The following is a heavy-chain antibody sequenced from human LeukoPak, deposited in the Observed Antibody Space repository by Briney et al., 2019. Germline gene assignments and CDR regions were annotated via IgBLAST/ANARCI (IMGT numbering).Heavy chain of an antibody. J-gene: IGHJ4*02. Sequence: SETLSLTCTVSGGSISSYYWSWIRQPPGKGLELIGYIYYSGSTNYNPSLKSRVTISVDTSKNQFSLKLSSVTAADTAVYYCARGGDGYNYFDYWGQGTLVTVSS. CDR1: GGSISSYY. CDR2: IYYSGST. CDR3: ARGGDGYNYFDY. V-gene: IGHV4-59*01. D-gene: IGHD5-24*01.